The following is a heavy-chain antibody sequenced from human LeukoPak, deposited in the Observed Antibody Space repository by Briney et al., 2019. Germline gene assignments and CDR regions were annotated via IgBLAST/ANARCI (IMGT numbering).Heavy chain of an antibody. J-gene: IGHJ4*02. CDR3: GVSITAPGNALDF. V-gene: IGHV3-33*01. CDR2: IWYDGSKQ. D-gene: IGHD6-13*01. Sequence: PGKSLRLSCAASGFTFSSYGMHWVRQAPGKGLEWVAVIWYDGSKQYYADSVKGRFTISGDNSQNTVYLLMNSLRAEDTAVLYCGVSITAPGNALDFWGQGTLVTVSS. CDR1: GFTFSSYG.